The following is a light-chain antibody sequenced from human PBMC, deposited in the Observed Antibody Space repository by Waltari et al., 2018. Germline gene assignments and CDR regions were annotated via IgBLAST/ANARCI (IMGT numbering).Light chain of an antibody. V-gene: IGKV3-20*01. Sequence: IVLTQSPGTLSLSPGERATLSCRASQSVGRTLAWYQQKIGQAPRLLIYGASNRATGIPDRFSGSGSGTEFSLTISRLDPEDFAVYYCQHYVRLPATFGQGTKVEMK. CDR3: QHYVRLPAT. CDR2: GAS. CDR1: QSVGRT. J-gene: IGKJ1*01.